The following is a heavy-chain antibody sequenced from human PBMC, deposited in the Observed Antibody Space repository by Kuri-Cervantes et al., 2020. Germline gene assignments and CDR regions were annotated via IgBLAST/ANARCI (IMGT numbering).Heavy chain of an antibody. CDR3: ARAGQVDSYLTRFDY. CDR2: ISSSSSYI. J-gene: IGHJ4*02. CDR1: GFTFSSYS. D-gene: IGHD5-18*01. V-gene: IGHV3-21*01. Sequence: GGSLRLSCAASGFTFSSYSMNWVRQAPGKGLEWVSSISSSSSYIYYADSVKGRFTISRGNAKNSLYLQMNSLRAEDTAVYYCARAGQVDSYLTRFDYWGQGTLVTVSS.